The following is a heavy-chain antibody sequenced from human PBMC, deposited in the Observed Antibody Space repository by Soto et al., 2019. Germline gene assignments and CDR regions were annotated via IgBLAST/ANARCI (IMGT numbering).Heavy chain of an antibody. V-gene: IGHV3-11*01. Sequence: PGGSLRLSGAASGFNFSDYYMSWIRQAPGKGLDWVSYISSSGSTIYYADSVKGRFTISRDNAKNSLYLQMNSLRAEDTAVYYCARVFTDIVRRWFDPWGQGTLVTVSS. CDR2: ISSSGSTI. CDR3: ARVFTDIVRRWFDP. D-gene: IGHD5-12*01. CDR1: GFNFSDYY. J-gene: IGHJ5*02.